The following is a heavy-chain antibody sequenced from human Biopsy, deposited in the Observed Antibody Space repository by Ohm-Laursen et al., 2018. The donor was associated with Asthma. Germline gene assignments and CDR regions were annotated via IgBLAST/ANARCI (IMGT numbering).Heavy chain of an antibody. CDR3: ARFIDGTFFVDY. V-gene: IGHV5-51*01. CDR2: IFAANSET. CDR1: GYTFSDSW. Sequence: GESLRISCNVSGYTFSDSWIGWVRQMPGKGLEWMGIIFAANSETKYSPSFQGQVTISADMSTSTAFLQWSSLKASDTAIYYCARFIDGTFFVDYWGQGTLVTVSS. J-gene: IGHJ4*02. D-gene: IGHD2/OR15-2a*01.